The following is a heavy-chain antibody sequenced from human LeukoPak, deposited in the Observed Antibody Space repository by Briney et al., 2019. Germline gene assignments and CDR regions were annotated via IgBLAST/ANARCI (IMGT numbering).Heavy chain of an antibody. CDR2: MWRLGTT. CDR3: ASSEDRGGHYWDAFDI. CDR1: GDAISNNRYS. V-gene: IGHV4-30-2*01. D-gene: IGHD3-10*01. J-gene: IGHJ3*02. Sequence: ESSQTLSLTCAVSGDAISNNRYSWSWIRQPRGNGLEWIAYMWRLGTTYYNPSLKSRVTISVDRSKNEVSLQLNSVTAADTAVYYCASSEDRGGHYWDAFDIWGQGTMVTVSS.